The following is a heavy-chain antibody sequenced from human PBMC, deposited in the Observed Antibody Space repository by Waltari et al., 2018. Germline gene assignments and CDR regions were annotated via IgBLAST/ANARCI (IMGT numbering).Heavy chain of an antibody. CDR2: ISGRGGST. D-gene: IGHD1-26*01. V-gene: IGHV3-23*04. CDR1: GFTFSSYA. Sequence: EVQLVESGGGLVQPGGSLRLSCAASGFTFSSYAMSWVRQAPGKGLEWDSAISGRGGSTYYSDSVKGRFTISRDNSTNTLYLQMNSLRAEDTAVYYCAKGPQWELLPYYFDYWGQGTLVTVSS. J-gene: IGHJ4*02. CDR3: AKGPQWELLPYYFDY.